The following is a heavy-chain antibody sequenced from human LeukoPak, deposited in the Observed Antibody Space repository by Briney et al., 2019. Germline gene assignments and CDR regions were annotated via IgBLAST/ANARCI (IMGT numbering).Heavy chain of an antibody. Sequence: ASVKVSCKASGYTFTSYYMHWVRQAPGQGLEWMGIINPSGGSTSYAQKFQGGVTMTRDMSTSTVYMELSSLRPEDTAVYYCARDRRGFDYWGQGTLVTVSS. CDR1: GYTFTSYY. CDR2: INPSGGST. J-gene: IGHJ4*02. D-gene: IGHD3-10*01. CDR3: ARDRRGFDY. V-gene: IGHV1-46*01.